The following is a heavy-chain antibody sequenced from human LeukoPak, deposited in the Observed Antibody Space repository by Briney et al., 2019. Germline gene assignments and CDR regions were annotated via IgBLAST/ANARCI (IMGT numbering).Heavy chain of an antibody. CDR2: IYYSVST. Sequence: SETLSLTCTVSGGSISSSSYYWGWIRQPPGKGLEWIGNIYYSVSTYYNPSLKSRVTISVDTSKNQFSLKLSSVTAADTAVYYCARDGRFPPEVLPRYFDYWGQGTLVTVPS. CDR3: ARDGRFPPEVLPRYFDY. J-gene: IGHJ4*02. D-gene: IGHD1-26*01. V-gene: IGHV4-39*07. CDR1: GGSISSSSYY.